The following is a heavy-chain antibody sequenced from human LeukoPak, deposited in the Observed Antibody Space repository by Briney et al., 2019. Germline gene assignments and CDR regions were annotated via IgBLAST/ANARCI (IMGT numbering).Heavy chain of an antibody. J-gene: IGHJ5*02. CDR3: ARDGGGELVRNWFDP. V-gene: IGHV1-46*01. CDR1: GYTFTSYY. D-gene: IGHD6-6*01. Sequence: ASVKVSCKASGYTFTSYYMHWVRQAPGQGLEWMGIINPSGGSTSYAQKFQGRVTMTRDTSTSTVYMEVSSLRSEDTAVYYCARDGGGELVRNWFDPWGQGTLVTVAS. CDR2: INPSGGST.